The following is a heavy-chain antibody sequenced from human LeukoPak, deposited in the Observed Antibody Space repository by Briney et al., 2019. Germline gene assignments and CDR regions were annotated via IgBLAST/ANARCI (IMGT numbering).Heavy chain of an antibody. J-gene: IGHJ4*02. CDR3: ARLDGYSSSSPKPTQDQSFDY. CDR1: GYSFTSYW. D-gene: IGHD6-6*01. V-gene: IGHV5-51*01. CDR2: IYPGDSDT. Sequence: GESLKISCKGSGYSFTSYWIGWVRQMPGKGLEWMGIIYPGDSDTRYSPSFQGQVTISADKSISTAYLQWSSLKASDTAMYYCARLDGYSSSSPKPTQDQSFDYWGQGTLVTVSS.